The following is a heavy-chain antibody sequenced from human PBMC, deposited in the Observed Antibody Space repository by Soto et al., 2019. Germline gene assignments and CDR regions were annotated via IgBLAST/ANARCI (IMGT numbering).Heavy chain of an antibody. D-gene: IGHD3-22*01. V-gene: IGHV1-69*01. CDR3: ARATYYYESSGYYSAFDI. J-gene: IGHJ3*02. CDR2: IIPIFGTA. CDR1: GGTFSSYA. Sequence: QVQLVQSGAEVKKPGSSVKVSCKASGGTFSSYAISWVRQAPGQGLEWMGGIIPIFGTANYAQKFQGRVTITADESTSTAYMELSSLRSEDTAVYYCARATYYYESSGYYSAFDIWGQGTMVTVSS.